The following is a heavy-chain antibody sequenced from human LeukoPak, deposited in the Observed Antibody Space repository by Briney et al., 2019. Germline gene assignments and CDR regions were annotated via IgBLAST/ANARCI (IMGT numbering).Heavy chain of an antibody. CDR2: INHSGST. D-gene: IGHD6-19*01. J-gene: IGHJ4*02. Sequence: SETLSLTCAVYGGSFTGYYWSWIRRPPGKGREWIGEINHSGSTNYNPSLKSRVTISVDTSKNQFSLKLSSVTAADTAVYYCARAVGVAGIDYWGQGTLVTVSS. CDR1: GGSFTGYY. CDR3: ARAVGVAGIDY. V-gene: IGHV4-34*01.